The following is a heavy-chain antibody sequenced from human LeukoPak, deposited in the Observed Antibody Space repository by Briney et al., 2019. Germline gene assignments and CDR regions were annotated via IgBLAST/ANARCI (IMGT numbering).Heavy chain of an antibody. CDR3: VRHFGT. V-gene: IGHV4-39*01. J-gene: IGHJ4*02. Sequence: SETLSLTCTVSGGSISSSYYYWGWIRQPPGKGLEWIGSIYYSGSTYYNPSLKSRVTISVDTSKNQFSLKLRSVTAADTAVYYCVRHFGTWGQGTLVTVSS. D-gene: IGHD3/OR15-3a*01. CDR1: GGSISSSYYY. CDR2: IYYSGST.